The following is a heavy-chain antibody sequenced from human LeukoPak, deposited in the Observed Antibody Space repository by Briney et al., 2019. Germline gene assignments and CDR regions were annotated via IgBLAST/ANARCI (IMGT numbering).Heavy chain of an antibody. CDR3: ARKAYGGAFDY. CDR2: IYYSGST. Sequence: SETLCLTCTVSGGSISSSSYYWGWIRQPPGKGLEWIGSIYYSGSTYYNPSLKSRVTISVDTSKNQFSLKLSSVTAADTAVYYCARKAYGGAFDYWGQGTLVTVSS. CDR1: GGSISSSSYY. D-gene: IGHD4-17*01. V-gene: IGHV4-39*01. J-gene: IGHJ4*02.